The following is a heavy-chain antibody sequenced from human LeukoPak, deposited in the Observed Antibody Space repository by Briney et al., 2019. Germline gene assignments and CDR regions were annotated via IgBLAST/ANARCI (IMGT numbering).Heavy chain of an antibody. Sequence: GGSLRLSCAASGFTFSSYWMSWVRQAPGKGLEWVANIKQDGSEKYYVDSVKGRFTISRDNANNSLNLQMNSLRAKNTAVYYCARDARITIFGVVIGGFDYWGQGTLVTVSS. CDR2: IKQDGSEK. D-gene: IGHD3-3*01. V-gene: IGHV3-7*01. CDR1: GFTFSSYW. J-gene: IGHJ4*02. CDR3: ARDARITIFGVVIGGFDY.